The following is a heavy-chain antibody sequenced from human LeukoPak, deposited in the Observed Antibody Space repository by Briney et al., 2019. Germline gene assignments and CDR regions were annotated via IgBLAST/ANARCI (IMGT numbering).Heavy chain of an antibody. V-gene: IGHV4-39*07. CDR3: ARGTRGPTLKYFQH. J-gene: IGHJ1*01. CDR1: GDSISSSSYY. CDR2: IYYSGST. Sequence: SETLSLTCTVSGDSISSSSYYWGWIRQPPGKGLEWIGSIYYSGSTYYNPSLKSRVTISVDTSKNQFSLKLSSVTAADTAVYYCARGTRGPTLKYFQHWGQGTLVTVSS. D-gene: IGHD3-10*01.